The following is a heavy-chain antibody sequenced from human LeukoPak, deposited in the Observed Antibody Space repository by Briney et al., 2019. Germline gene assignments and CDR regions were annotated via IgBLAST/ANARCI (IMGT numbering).Heavy chain of an antibody. CDR2: INNSGST. D-gene: IGHD3-3*01. Sequence: PSETLSLTCAVYGGSFSGYYWSWIRQPPGKGLEWIGDINNSGSTNYNASLKSRVTISVDTSKNQFYLKLSSVTAADTAVYYCARGCRRAGFGGWFDPWGQGTLVTVSS. CDR1: GGSFSGYY. J-gene: IGHJ5*02. CDR3: ARGCRRAGFGGWFDP. V-gene: IGHV4-34*01.